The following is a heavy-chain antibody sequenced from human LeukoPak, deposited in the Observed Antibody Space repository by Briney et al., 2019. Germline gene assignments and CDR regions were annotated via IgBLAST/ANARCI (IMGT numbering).Heavy chain of an antibody. V-gene: IGHV3-30*02. Sequence: GGSLRLSCAASGNTFSSYGMHWVRQAPGKGLEWAAFIRYDGSNKYYADSVKGRFTISRDNSKNTLYLQMNSLRAEDTAVYYCAKGYCSSTSCYTGFDYWGQGTLVTVSS. CDR3: AKGYCSSTSCYTGFDY. CDR1: GNTFSSYG. D-gene: IGHD2-2*02. J-gene: IGHJ4*02. CDR2: IRYDGSNK.